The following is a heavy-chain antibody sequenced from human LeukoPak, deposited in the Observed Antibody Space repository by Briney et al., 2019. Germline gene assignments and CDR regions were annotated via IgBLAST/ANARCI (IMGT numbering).Heavy chain of an antibody. D-gene: IGHD6-19*01. CDR1: GDSISYHNYY. CDR2: VYYTGNT. V-gene: IGHV4-39*01. J-gene: IGHJ3*01. Sequence: KASETLSLTCAVSGDSISYHNYYWDWIRQPPGKGLEWIGTVYYTGNTYYNQSLKSRVAISVDTSKNQFSLQLTSMTAADTAVYYCARLRAMAGHRGGFDFWGRGTMVTVSS. CDR3: ARLRAMAGHRGGFDF.